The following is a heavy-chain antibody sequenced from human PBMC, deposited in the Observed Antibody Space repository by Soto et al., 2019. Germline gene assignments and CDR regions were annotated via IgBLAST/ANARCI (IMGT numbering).Heavy chain of an antibody. J-gene: IGHJ6*02. CDR3: AKSSSSFYYYYGMDV. CDR1: GFTFSSYA. D-gene: IGHD6-6*01. V-gene: IGHV3-23*01. CDR2: ISGSGGST. Sequence: PGGSLRLSCAASGFTFSSYAMSWVRQAPGKGLEWVSAISGSGGSTYYAGSVKGRFTISRDNSKNTLYLQMTSLRAEDKAVYYCAKSSSSFYYYYGMDVWGQGTTVTVSS.